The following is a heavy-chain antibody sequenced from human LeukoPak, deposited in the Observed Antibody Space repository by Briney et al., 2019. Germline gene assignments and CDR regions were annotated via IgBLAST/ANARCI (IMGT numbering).Heavy chain of an antibody. D-gene: IGHD1-26*01. J-gene: IGHJ4*02. CDR1: GYTFTSYG. CDR2: INPNSGGT. Sequence: ASVKVSCKASGYTFTSYGISWVRQAPGQGLEWMGWINPNSGGTNYAQKFQGRVTMTRDTSISTAYMELSRLRSDDTAVYYCARLGGSYAYYFDYWGQGTLVTVSS. V-gene: IGHV1-2*02. CDR3: ARLGGSYAYYFDY.